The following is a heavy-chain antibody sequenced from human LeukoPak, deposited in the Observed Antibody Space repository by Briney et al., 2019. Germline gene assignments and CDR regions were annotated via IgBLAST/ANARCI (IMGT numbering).Heavy chain of an antibody. V-gene: IGHV4-39*01. CDR3: AREQQLTTFYYYGMDV. D-gene: IGHD6-13*01. Sequence: ETLSLTCTVSGGSISSSSYYWGWIRQPPGKGLEWIGSIYYSGSTYYNPSLKSRLTISVDTSKNQFSLKLSSVTAADTAVYYCAREQQLTTFYYYGMDVWGQGTTVTVSS. CDR1: GGSISSSSYY. CDR2: IYYSGST. J-gene: IGHJ6*02.